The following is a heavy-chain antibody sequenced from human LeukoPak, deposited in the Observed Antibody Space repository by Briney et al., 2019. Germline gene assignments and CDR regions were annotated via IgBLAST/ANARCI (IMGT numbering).Heavy chain of an antibody. CDR1: GFTFSSYS. D-gene: IGHD3-22*01. V-gene: IGHV3-48*01. CDR2: ISSSSSTI. J-gene: IGHJ4*02. CDR3: AREEPHLTYYYDSSGYSPFDY. Sequence: PGGSLRLSCAASGFTFSSYSVNWVRQAPGKGLEWVSYISSSSSTIYYADSVKGRFTISRDNAKNSLYLQMNSLRAEDTAVYYCAREEPHLTYYYDSSGYSPFDYWGQGTLVTVSS.